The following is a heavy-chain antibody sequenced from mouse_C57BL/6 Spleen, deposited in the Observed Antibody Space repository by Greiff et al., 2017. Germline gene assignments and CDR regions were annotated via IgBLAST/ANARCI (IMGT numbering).Heavy chain of an antibody. CDR1: GYTFTSYW. D-gene: IGHD1-1*01. J-gene: IGHJ1*03. Sequence: VQLQQPGAELVMPGASVKLSCKASGYTFTSYWMHWVKQRPGQGLEWIGEIDPSDSYTNYNQKFKGKSTLTVDKSSSTAYMQLSSLTSEDSAVYYCARGIGSSYAYFDVWGTGTTVTVSS. V-gene: IGHV1-69*01. CDR2: IDPSDSYT. CDR3: ARGIGSSYAYFDV.